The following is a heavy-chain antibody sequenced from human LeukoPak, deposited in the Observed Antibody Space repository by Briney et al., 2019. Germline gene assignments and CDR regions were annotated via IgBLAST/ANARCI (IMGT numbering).Heavy chain of an antibody. Sequence: TSGTLSLTCAVSGDSITRNNWWSWVRQPPGKGLEWIGEIYHSGSTNYNPSLKSRVTISVDKPKNQFSLNLTSVTAADTAVYYCARLSLVVVAALFFDYWGQGTLVTVSS. CDR3: ARLSLVVVAALFFDY. D-gene: IGHD2-15*01. CDR1: GDSITRNNW. J-gene: IGHJ4*02. CDR2: IYHSGST. V-gene: IGHV4-4*02.